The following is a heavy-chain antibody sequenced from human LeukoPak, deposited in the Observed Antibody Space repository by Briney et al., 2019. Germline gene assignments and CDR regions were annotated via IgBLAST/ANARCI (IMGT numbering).Heavy chain of an antibody. CDR2: ISYDGSNK. Sequence: EGTLRLFCVASGFTFSSYGMHWVRQAPAKGLEWVAVISYDGSNKYYADSVKGRFTISRDNSKNTLYLQMNSLRAEDTAVYYCAKRGDYVDYWGQGTLVTVSS. D-gene: IGHD4-17*01. V-gene: IGHV3-30*18. CDR1: GFTFSSYG. J-gene: IGHJ4*02. CDR3: AKRGDYVDY.